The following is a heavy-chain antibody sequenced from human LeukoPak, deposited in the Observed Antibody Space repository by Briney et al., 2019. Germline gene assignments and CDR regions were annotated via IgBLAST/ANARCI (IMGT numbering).Heavy chain of an antibody. Sequence: SETLSLTCTVSGGSISSYYWSWIRQPPGKGLEWIGRMHTRGSTNYNPSLKSRVTMSVDTSKNQFSLNLSSVTAADTAVYYCARVGYQTLDVWGKGTTVTVSS. D-gene: IGHD6-13*01. CDR3: ARVGYQTLDV. CDR2: MHTRGST. CDR1: GGSISSYY. V-gene: IGHV4-4*07. J-gene: IGHJ6*04.